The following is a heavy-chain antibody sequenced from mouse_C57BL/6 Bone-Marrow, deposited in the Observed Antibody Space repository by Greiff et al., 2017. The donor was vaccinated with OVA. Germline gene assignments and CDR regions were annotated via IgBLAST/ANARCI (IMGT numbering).Heavy chain of an antibody. V-gene: IGHV5-4*03. Sequence: DVMLVESGGGLVKPGGSLKLSCAASGFTFSSYAMSWVRQTPEKRLEWVATISDGGSYTYYPDNVKGRFTISRDNAKNNLYLQMSHLKSEDTAMYYCARGNFTTFFDYWGQGTTLTVSS. D-gene: IGHD1-1*01. CDR2: ISDGGSYT. CDR3: ARGNFTTFFDY. J-gene: IGHJ2*01. CDR1: GFTFSSYA.